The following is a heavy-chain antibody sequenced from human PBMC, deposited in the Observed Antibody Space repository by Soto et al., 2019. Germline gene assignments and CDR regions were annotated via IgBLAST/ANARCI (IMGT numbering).Heavy chain of an antibody. V-gene: IGHV3-23*01. CDR2: ISASGDST. J-gene: IGHJ4*02. CDR1: GVVFSNYG. CDR3: ATDPRGPDY. Sequence: VHLLESGGGLVQPGGSLKLSCATSGVVFSNYGMSWVREAPGKGLEWVSGISASGDSTYYADPVTGRFTISGDNSKRTLYLQMNSLKAEDTAIYYCATDPRGPDYWGQGTQVTVS.